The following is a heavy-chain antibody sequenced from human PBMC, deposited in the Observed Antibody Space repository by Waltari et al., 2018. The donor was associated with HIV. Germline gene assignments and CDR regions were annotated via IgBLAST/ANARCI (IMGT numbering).Heavy chain of an antibody. CDR2: SNPTSGGT. CDR3: ARTFLYCSGGTCYFDY. Sequence: QVQLVQSGAEVKKPGASVKVSCKASGYTFTGYYMHWVRQAPGQGLEWMGWSNPTSGGTNYAQKLQGRVTMTRDTSISTAYMELSRLRSDDTAVYYCARTFLYCSGGTCYFDYWGQGTLVTVSS. V-gene: IGHV1-2*02. J-gene: IGHJ4*02. CDR1: GYTFTGYY. D-gene: IGHD2-15*01.